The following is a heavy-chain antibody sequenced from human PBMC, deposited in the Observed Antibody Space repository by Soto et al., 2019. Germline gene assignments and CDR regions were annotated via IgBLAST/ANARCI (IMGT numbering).Heavy chain of an antibody. D-gene: IGHD6-19*01. J-gene: IGHJ4*02. CDR1: GFTFSSYE. Sequence: PGGSLRLSCEASGFTFSSYEMNWVRQAPGEGLEWVSYISSSATSISYADSVKGRFTISRDNAKNSLYLQVNSLRGEDTAVYYCARDRGPYSSGWYRYDYWGQGTLVTVSS. CDR3: ARDRGPYSSGWYRYDY. CDR2: ISSSATSI. V-gene: IGHV3-48*03.